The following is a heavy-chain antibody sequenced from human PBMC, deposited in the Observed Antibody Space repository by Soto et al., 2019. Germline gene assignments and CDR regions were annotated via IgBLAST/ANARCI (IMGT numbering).Heavy chain of an antibody. D-gene: IGHD4-17*01. J-gene: IGHJ3*02. Sequence: ASVKVSCKDSGYTFTSYAMHWVRQAPGQRLEWMGWINAGNGNTKYSQKFQGRVTITRDTSASTAYMELSSLGSEDTAVYYCARDIYGDDDAFDIWGQGTMVTVSS. V-gene: IGHV1-3*01. CDR1: GYTFTSYA. CDR3: ARDIYGDDDAFDI. CDR2: INAGNGNT.